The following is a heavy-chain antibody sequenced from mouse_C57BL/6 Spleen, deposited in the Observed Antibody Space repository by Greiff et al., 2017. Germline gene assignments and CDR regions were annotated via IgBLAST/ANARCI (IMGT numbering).Heavy chain of an antibody. D-gene: IGHD1-1*01. Sequence: QVQLQQPGAELVKPGASVKLSCKASGYTFTSYWMHWVKQRPGQGLEWIGMIHPNSGSTNYNAKFKSKATLTVDKSSSTAYMQLSSLTSEDSAVYYCAREATTVVATSHWYFDVWGTGTTVTVSS. CDR2: IHPNSGST. V-gene: IGHV1-64*01. CDR3: AREATTVVATSHWYFDV. J-gene: IGHJ1*03. CDR1: GYTFTSYW.